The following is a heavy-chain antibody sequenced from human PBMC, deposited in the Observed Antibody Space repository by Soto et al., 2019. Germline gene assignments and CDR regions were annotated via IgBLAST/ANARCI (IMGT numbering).Heavy chain of an antibody. J-gene: IGHJ5*02. CDR2: IYPGDSDT. V-gene: IGHV5-51*01. Sequence: PGESLKISCKGYGYTFTDYWIVWVRQMPGKXLELIGLIYPGDSDTRYSPSFQGRVTISADKSISTAFLQWSSLRASDTAMYYCASQKTVIRGPLSSNWFAPWGQGTLVTVSS. CDR3: ASQKTVIRGPLSSNWFAP. D-gene: IGHD1-1*01. CDR1: GYTFTDYW.